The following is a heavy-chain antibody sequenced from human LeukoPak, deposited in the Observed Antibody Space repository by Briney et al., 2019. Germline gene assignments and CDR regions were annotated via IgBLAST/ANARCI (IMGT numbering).Heavy chain of an antibody. J-gene: IGHJ4*02. V-gene: IGHV3-30*02. CDR3: AKAIHSSSSVVVYY. Sequence: QPGGSLRLSCAASGFTFSSYGMHWVRQAPGKGLEWVAFIRYDGSNKYYADSVKGRFTISRDNSKNTLYLQMSSLRVEDTAVYYCAKAIHSSSSVVVYYWGPGTLVTVSS. CDR1: GFTFSSYG. CDR2: IRYDGSNK. D-gene: IGHD6-6*01.